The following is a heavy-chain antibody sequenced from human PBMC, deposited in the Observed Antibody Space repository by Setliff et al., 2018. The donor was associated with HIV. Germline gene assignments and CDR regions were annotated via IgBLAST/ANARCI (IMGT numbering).Heavy chain of an antibody. J-gene: IGHJ2*01. CDR2: VNHNGGT. D-gene: IGHD2-21*02. CDR1: GDSFSGSY. Sequence: PSETLSLTCAVYGDSFSGSYWSWIRQSPGAGLEWIGEVNHNGGTNYNPSLKSRVVVSVDRSKNQFSLKLISVTAADTAVYYCARHDGTYCGGDCYLLGYFDLWGRGTLVTVSS. V-gene: IGHV4-34*01. CDR3: ARHDGTYCGGDCYLLGYFDL.